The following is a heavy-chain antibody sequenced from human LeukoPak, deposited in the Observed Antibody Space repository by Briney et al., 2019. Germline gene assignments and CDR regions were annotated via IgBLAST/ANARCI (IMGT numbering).Heavy chain of an antibody. CDR1: GFTFSSYA. CDR2: ISGSGGST. V-gene: IGHV3-23*01. D-gene: IGHD2-2*01. J-gene: IGHJ3*02. Sequence: PGGSLRLSCAASGFTFSSYAMSWVRQAPGKGLEWVSAISGSGGSTYYADSVKGRFTISRDNSKNTLYLQMNSLRAEDTAVYYCAKDPRIVVVPAATRHDAFDIWGQGTMVTVSS. CDR3: AKDPRIVVVPAATRHDAFDI.